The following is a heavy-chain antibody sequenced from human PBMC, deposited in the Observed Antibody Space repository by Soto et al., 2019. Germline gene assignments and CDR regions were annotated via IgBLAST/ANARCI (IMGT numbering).Heavy chain of an antibody. V-gene: IGHV4-30-2*01. J-gene: IGHJ5*02. Sequence: LSLTCRVSGGSVCSCGYSWNWIRQPPGKGLEWIGYIYHSGSTYYNSSLKSRVTISVDRSKNQFSLKLSSVTAADTAVYYCARVPAPWGQGTLVTVSS. CDR1: GGSVCSCGYS. CDR2: IYHSGST. D-gene: IGHD2-2*01. CDR3: ARVPAP.